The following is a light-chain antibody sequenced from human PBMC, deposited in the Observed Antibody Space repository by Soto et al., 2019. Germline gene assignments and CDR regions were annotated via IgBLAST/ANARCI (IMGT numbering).Light chain of an antibody. V-gene: IGKV1-5*03. CDR1: QNIRSW. CDR3: QQYDSYSP. CDR2: KAS. Sequence: DIQMTQSPSTLPASVGDRVTITCRASQNIRSWMAWYQQKPGKAPRLLIYKASSLQSGVPSRFSGSGSGTEFTLTISSLQPDDSATYYCQQYDSYSPFGGGTKVDIK. J-gene: IGKJ4*01.